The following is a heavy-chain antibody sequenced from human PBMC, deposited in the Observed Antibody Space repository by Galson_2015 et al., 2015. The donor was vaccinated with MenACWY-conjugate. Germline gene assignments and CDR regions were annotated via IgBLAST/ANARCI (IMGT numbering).Heavy chain of an antibody. J-gene: IGHJ5*02. V-gene: IGHV4-34*01. CDR1: GGSFSGYY. CDR3: ARGSSPNWFDP. Sequence: TLSLTCAVYGGSFSGYYWSWIRQPPGKGLEWIGEINHSGSTNYNPSLKSRVTISVDTSKNQFSLKLSSVTAADTAVYYCARGSSPNWFDPWGQGTLVTVSS. CDR2: INHSGST. D-gene: IGHD6-13*01.